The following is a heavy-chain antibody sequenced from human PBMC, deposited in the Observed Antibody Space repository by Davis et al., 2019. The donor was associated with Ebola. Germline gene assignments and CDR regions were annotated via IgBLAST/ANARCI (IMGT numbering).Heavy chain of an antibody. CDR2: IYYSGST. D-gene: IGHD3-9*01. J-gene: IGHJ4*02. CDR3: ARDPLRYFDWLLGD. CDR1: GGSISSGDHY. V-gene: IGHV4-30-4*08. Sequence: PSETLSLTCTVSGGSISSGDHYWSWIRQPPGKGLEWIGYIYYSGSTYYNPSLKSRVTISVDTSKNQFSLKLSSVTAADTAVYYCARDPLRYFDWLLGDWGQGTLVTVSS.